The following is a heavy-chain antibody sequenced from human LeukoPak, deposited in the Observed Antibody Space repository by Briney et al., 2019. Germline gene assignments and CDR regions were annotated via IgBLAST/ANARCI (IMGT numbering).Heavy chain of an antibody. J-gene: IGHJ4*02. CDR2: ISGRGGST. CDR1: GFTFSSYA. Sequence: GRSLRLSCAASGFTFSSYAMSWVRQAPGKGLEWVSAISGRGGSTYYADSVKGRFTISRDNSKNTLYLQMNSLRAEDTAVYYCAKVPSWFGRFDYWGQGTLVTVSS. D-gene: IGHD3-10*01. V-gene: IGHV3-23*01. CDR3: AKVPSWFGRFDY.